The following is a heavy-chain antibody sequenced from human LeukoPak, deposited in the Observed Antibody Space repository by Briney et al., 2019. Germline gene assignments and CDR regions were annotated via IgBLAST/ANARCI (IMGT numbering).Heavy chain of an antibody. CDR2: IYSGGST. V-gene: IGHV3-53*01. Sequence: GGSLRLSCAASGFTVSSNYMTWVRQAPGKGLEWVSVIYSGGSTYYADSVKGRFTISRDNSKKTLYLQMNSLRAEDTAVYYCAKDKSGFRLDYWGQGTLVTVSS. CDR1: GFTVSSNY. CDR3: AKDKSGFRLDY. J-gene: IGHJ4*02.